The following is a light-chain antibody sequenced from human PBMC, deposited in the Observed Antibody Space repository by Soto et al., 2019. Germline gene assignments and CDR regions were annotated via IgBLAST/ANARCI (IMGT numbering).Light chain of an antibody. CDR3: HQASNFPFT. CDR2: AAS. Sequence: DIQLTQSPSSVSASVGDTINITCRASQALKKWLSWYQQKPGKAPKVLIYAASSLESGVPSRFSGSGSGTEFTLTITSLPTEDFASYFCHQASNFPFTFRPGTKVDMK. CDR1: QALKKW. V-gene: IGKV1-12*01. J-gene: IGKJ3*01.